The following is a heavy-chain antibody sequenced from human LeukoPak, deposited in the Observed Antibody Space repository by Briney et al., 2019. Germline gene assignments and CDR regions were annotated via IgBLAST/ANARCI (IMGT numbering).Heavy chain of an antibody. CDR3: ARTYGSYPQFDY. V-gene: IGHV1-18*04. Sequence: ASVKVSCKASGYTFTGYYMHWVRQAPGQGLEWMGWISAYNGNTNYAQKLQGRVTMTTDASTSTAYMELRSLRSDDTAVYYCARTYGSYPQFDYWGQGTLVTVSS. J-gene: IGHJ4*02. CDR2: ISAYNGNT. CDR1: GYTFTGYY. D-gene: IGHD1-26*01.